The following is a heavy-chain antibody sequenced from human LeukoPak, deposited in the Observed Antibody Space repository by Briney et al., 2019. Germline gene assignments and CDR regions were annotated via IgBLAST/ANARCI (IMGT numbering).Heavy chain of an antibody. CDR1: GFTFSSYA. D-gene: IGHD4-17*01. Sequence: GSLRLSCAASGFTFSSYAMHWVRQAPGKGLEWVAVISYDGSNKYYADSVKGRFTISRDNSKNTLYLQMNSLRAEDTAVYYCARDYYGDYVFDYWGQGTLVTVSS. CDR3: ARDYYGDYVFDY. V-gene: IGHV3-30-3*01. J-gene: IGHJ4*02. CDR2: ISYDGSNK.